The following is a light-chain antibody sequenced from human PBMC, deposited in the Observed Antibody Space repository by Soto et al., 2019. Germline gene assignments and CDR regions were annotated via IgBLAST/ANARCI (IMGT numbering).Light chain of an antibody. CDR2: EVT. CDR1: SGDIGSYNR. Sequence: QSALTQPASVSGSPGQSITISCTGTSGDIGSYNRVSWYQQHPGKAPKLIIYEVTDRPSGVSNRFSGYKSGNTASLTISGLQAEDEAGYYCSSYTNINTRACVFGTGTKLTVL. CDR3: SSYTNINTRACV. J-gene: IGLJ1*01. V-gene: IGLV2-14*01.